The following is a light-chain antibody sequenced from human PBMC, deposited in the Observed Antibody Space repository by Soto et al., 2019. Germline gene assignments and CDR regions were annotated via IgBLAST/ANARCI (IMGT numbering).Light chain of an antibody. J-gene: IGKJ4*01. V-gene: IGKV3-11*01. Sequence: EIVLTQSPATLSLSPGERATLSCRASQSVSSYLAWYQQKPGQAPRLLIYDASNRATGIPARFSGSGSGTDFTLNISSLEPEDFAVYYCQQRINWPLTFGGGTKVEI. CDR1: QSVSSY. CDR2: DAS. CDR3: QQRINWPLT.